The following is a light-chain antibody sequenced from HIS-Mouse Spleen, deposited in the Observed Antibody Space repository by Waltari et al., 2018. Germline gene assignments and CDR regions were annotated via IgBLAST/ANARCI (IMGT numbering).Light chain of an antibody. CDR3: QAWDSSTVV. CDR2: QDS. CDR1: KVGDKY. V-gene: IGLV3-1*01. J-gene: IGLJ2*01. Sequence: SYELTQPPSVSVSPGQTASITCSGEKVGDKYACWYQQKPGQSPLLVIYQDSKRPSATPERFSGSNSANTATLTISGTQAMDEADYYCQAWDSSTVVFGGGTKLTVL.